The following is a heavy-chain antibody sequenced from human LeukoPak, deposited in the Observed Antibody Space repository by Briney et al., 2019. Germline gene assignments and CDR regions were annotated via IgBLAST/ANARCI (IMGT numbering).Heavy chain of an antibody. V-gene: IGHV4-34*01. D-gene: IGHD2-2*01. CDR3: ARDMGEYQLLFQINWFDP. J-gene: IGHJ5*02. Sequence: SETLSLTCAVYGGSFSGYYWSWIRQPPGKGLEWIGEINHSGSTNYNPSLKSRVTISVDTSKNQFSLKLSSVTAADTAVYYCARDMGEYQLLFQINWFDPWGQGTLVTVSS. CDR1: GGSFSGYY. CDR2: INHSGST.